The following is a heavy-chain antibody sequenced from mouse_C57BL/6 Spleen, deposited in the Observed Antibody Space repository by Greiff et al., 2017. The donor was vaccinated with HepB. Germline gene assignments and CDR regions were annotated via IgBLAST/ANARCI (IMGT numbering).Heavy chain of an antibody. Sequence: EVQLQQSGAELVRPGASVKLSCTASGFNIKDDYMHWVKQRPEQGLEWIGWIDPENGDTEYASKFQGKATITADTSSNTAYLQLSSLTSEDTAVYYCSYSNYGCAYWGQGTLVTVSA. CDR3: SYSNYGCAY. D-gene: IGHD2-5*01. V-gene: IGHV14-4*01. J-gene: IGHJ3*01. CDR2: IDPENGDT. CDR1: GFNIKDDY.